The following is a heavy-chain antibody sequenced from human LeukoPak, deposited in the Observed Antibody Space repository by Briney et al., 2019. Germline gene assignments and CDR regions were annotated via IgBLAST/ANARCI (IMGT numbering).Heavy chain of an antibody. J-gene: IGHJ3*02. Sequence: PSETLSLTCTVSGGSISGSSFSWGWIRQPPGKGLEWIGSVSYSGTTSYNPSLKSRVSVSVDPSKNHFSLKLSSVTAADTAMYYCARHPASFNIWGQGTMITVSS. CDR2: VSYSGTT. V-gene: IGHV4-39*01. CDR3: ARHPASFNI. CDR1: GGSISGSSFS.